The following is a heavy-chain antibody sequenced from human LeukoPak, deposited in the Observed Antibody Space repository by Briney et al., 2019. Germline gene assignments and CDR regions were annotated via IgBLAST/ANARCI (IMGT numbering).Heavy chain of an antibody. D-gene: IGHD6-13*01. J-gene: IGHJ4*02. CDR1: GFTFRSYV. CDR3: AKDRTAAGDYEDY. CDR2: IRYEGSNK. Sequence: GGSLRLSCVASGFTFRSYVMHWVRQAPGKGLEWVACIRYEGSNKYYAHSLKGRFTISRDNPKYTLYLQVNSLRAEDTAVYYCAKDRTAAGDYEDYWGQGTLVTVSS. V-gene: IGHV3-30*02.